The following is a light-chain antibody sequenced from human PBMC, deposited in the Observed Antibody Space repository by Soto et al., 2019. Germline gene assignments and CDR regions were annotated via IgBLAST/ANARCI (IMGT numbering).Light chain of an antibody. CDR1: QSLLQTNGYNY. CDR3: MQALQPPWA. V-gene: IGKV2-28*01. J-gene: IGKJ1*01. Sequence: DIVMTQSPLSLPVTPGEPASISCRSSQSLLQTNGYNYLDWYLQKPGQSPQLLIYLGSNRASGVPDRFSGSGSGTDFTLKISRVEAEDVGVYYCMQALQPPWAFGQGTKVAIK. CDR2: LGS.